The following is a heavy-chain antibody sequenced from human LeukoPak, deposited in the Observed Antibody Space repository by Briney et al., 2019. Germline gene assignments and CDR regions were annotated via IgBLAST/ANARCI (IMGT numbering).Heavy chain of an antibody. J-gene: IGHJ5*02. CDR3: ARGRYHDFWSGYEINWFDP. CDR1: GGTFSSYA. V-gene: IGHV1-69*05. Sequence: ASVKVSCKASGGTFSSYAISWVRQAPGQGLEWMGGIIPIFGTANYAQKFQGRVTITTDESTSPAYMQLSSLRSEDTAVYYCARGRYHDFWSGYEINWFDPWGQGTLVTVSS. CDR2: IIPIFGTA. D-gene: IGHD3-3*01.